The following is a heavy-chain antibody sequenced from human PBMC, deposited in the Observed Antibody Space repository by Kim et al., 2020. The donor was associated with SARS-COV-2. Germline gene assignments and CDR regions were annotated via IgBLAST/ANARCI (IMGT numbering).Heavy chain of an antibody. CDR3: ARGTGHVVGY. J-gene: IGHJ4*02. V-gene: IGHV4-59*09. Sequence: TTYNPSLKSRVTISVDTSKNKCSLKLSSVAAADTAVYYCARGTGHVVGYWGQGTLVTVSS. CDR2: T. D-gene: IGHD1-26*01.